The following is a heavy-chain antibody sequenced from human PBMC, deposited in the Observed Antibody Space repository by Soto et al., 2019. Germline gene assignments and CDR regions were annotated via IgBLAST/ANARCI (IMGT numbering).Heavy chain of an antibody. CDR3: ARQNGYFDY. V-gene: IGHV5-10-1*01. CDR1: GYSFTSYW. Sequence: SGESLTISRQGGGYSFTSYWISRVRQMPGKGLEWMGRIDPSDSYTNYSPSFQGHVTISADKSISTAYLQWSSLKASDTAMYYCARQNGYFDYWGQGTLVTVSS. J-gene: IGHJ4*02. CDR2: IDPSDSYT. D-gene: IGHD2-8*01.